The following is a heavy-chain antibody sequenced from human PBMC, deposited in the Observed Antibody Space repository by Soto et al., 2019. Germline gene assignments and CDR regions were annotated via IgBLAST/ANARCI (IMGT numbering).Heavy chain of an antibody. CDR2: IKQDGSEK. CDR3: ARSGAARPDRVYFDY. Sequence: EVQLVESGGGLVQPGGSLRLSRAASGFTFSSYWMSWVRQAPGKGLEWVANIKQDGSEKYYVDSVKGRFTISRDNAKNSLYLQMNSLRAEDTAVYYCARSGAARPDRVYFDYWGQGTLVTVSS. CDR1: GFTFSSYW. V-gene: IGHV3-7*03. J-gene: IGHJ4*02. D-gene: IGHD6-6*01.